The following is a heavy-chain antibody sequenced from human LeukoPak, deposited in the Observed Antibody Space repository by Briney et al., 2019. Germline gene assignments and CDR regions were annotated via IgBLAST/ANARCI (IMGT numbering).Heavy chain of an antibody. CDR3: AKAGFSSSWSKPDNWFDP. Sequence: GGSLRLSCAASGIIFSNYWTHWVRQAPGKGLVWVSRINRDGSSTSYADSVKGRFTISRDNAKNTLYLQMNSLRAEDTAVYYCAKAGFSSSWSKPDNWFDPWGQGTLVTVSS. CDR2: INRDGSST. CDR1: GIIFSNYW. V-gene: IGHV3-74*01. J-gene: IGHJ5*02. D-gene: IGHD6-13*01.